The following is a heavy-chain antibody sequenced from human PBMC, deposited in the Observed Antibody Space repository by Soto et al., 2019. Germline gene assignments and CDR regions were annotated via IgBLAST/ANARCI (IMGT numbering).Heavy chain of an antibody. D-gene: IGHD5-18*01. Sequence: ASVKVSCKASGYTFTSYGISWVRQAPGQGLEWMGWISAYNGNTNYAQKLQGRVTMTTDTSTSTAYMELRSLRSDDTAVYYCARDRGGGYSYGYYYYYGMDGWGQGTTVTVSS. CDR1: GYTFTSYG. V-gene: IGHV1-18*04. CDR3: ARDRGGGYSYGYYYYYGMDG. J-gene: IGHJ6*02. CDR2: ISAYNGNT.